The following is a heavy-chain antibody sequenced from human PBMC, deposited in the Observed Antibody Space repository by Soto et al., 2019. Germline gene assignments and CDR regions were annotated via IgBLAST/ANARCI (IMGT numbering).Heavy chain of an antibody. D-gene: IGHD2-21*02. CDR1: GFTFSNAW. Sequence: EVHLVESGGGLVKPGGSLRLSCAASGFTFSNAWMNWVRQAPGQGLEWVGRIKDIPAGGTTDYAAPVKGRFTVSRDDSKNTLYLQMDSLKSEDTAVYYSTTVESDWHKVGWGQGTLVTVSS. CDR3: TTVESDWHKVG. CDR2: IKDIPAGGTT. J-gene: IGHJ4*02. V-gene: IGHV3-15*01.